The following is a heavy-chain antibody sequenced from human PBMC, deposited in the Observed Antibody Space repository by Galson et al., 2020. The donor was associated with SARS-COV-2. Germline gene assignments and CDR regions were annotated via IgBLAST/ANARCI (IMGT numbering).Heavy chain of an antibody. CDR1: GFTFSSYA. CDR3: AKEMERYWYFDL. J-gene: IGHJ2*01. V-gene: IGHV3-23*01. Sequence: GESLKISCAASGFTFSSYAMSWVRQAPGKGLEWVSAISGSGGSTYYADSVKGRFTISRDNSKNTLYLQMNSLRAEDTAVYYCAKEMERYWYFDLWGRGTLVTVSS. CDR2: ISGSGGST. D-gene: IGHD1-26*01.